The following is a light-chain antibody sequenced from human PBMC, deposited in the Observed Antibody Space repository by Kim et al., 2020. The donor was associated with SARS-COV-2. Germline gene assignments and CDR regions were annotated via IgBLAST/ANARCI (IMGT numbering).Light chain of an antibody. J-gene: IGLJ3*02. CDR3: ASWDDRLNGMV. Sequence: GQWVTISCSGSSSNIGSNIVNWFQQLPGTAPQLLIYTNTKRSSGVPDRFSGSKSGTSASLAISGLQSEDEADYYCASWDDRLNGMVFGGGTQLTVL. V-gene: IGLV1-44*01. CDR1: SSNIGSNI. CDR2: TNT.